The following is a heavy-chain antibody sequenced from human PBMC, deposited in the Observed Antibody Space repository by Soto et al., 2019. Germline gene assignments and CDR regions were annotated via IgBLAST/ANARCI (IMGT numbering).Heavy chain of an antibody. J-gene: IGHJ4*02. CDR1: GFTFGSYA. CDR3: AKDRWFGSTEGQIFDY. V-gene: IGHV3-23*01. D-gene: IGHD3-10*01. CDR2: ISGSGGST. Sequence: PGGSLRLSCAASGFTFGSYAMSWVRQAPGKGLEWVSAISGSGGSTYYADSVKGRFTISRDNSKNTLYLQMNSLRAEDTAVYYCAKDRWFGSTEGQIFDYWGQGTLVTVSS.